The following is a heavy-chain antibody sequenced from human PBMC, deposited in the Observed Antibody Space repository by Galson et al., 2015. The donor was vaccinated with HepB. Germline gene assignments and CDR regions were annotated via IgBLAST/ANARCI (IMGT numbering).Heavy chain of an antibody. CDR3: ARIKGSTSCPDY. Sequence: PALVKPTQTLTLTCTFSGFSLNTIGMCVSWIRQPPGKALEWLGRIAWDDDKFYSTFLKTRLTISKDTSKNQVVLTMTNMDPVDTATYYCARIKGSTSCPDYWGQGTVVTVSS. D-gene: IGHD2-2*01. CDR1: GFSLNTIGMC. V-gene: IGHV2-70*17. J-gene: IGHJ4*02. CDR2: IAWDDDK.